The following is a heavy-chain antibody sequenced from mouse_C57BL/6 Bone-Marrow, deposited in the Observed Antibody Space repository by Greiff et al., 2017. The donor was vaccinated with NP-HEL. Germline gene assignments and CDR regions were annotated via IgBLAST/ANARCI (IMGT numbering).Heavy chain of an antibody. CDR2: IHPNSGST. Sequence: QVQLQQPGAELVKPGASVKLSCKASGYTFTSYWMHWVKQRPGQGLEWIGMIHPNSGSTNYNEKFKSKATLTVDKSSSTAYMQLSSLTSEDSAVYYCARHGSSYGFAYWGQGTLVTVSA. J-gene: IGHJ3*01. D-gene: IGHD1-1*01. CDR1: GYTFTSYW. CDR3: ARHGSSYGFAY. V-gene: IGHV1-64*01.